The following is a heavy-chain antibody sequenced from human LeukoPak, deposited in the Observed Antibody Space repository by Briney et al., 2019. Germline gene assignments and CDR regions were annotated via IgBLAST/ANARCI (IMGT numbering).Heavy chain of an antibody. V-gene: IGHV3-74*01. CDR2: INSDGSST. CDR3: ATGPSVVVVAATPWDY. CDR1: GFTFSSYW. J-gene: IGHJ4*02. Sequence: GGSLRLSCAASGFTFSSYWMHWVRQAPGKGLVWVSRINSDGSSTSYADSVKGRFTISRDNAKNTLYLQMNSLRAEDTAVYYCATGPSVVVVAATPWDYWGQGTLVTVSS. D-gene: IGHD2-15*01.